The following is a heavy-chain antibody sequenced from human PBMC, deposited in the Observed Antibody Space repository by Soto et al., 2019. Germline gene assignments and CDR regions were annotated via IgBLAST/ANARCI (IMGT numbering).Heavy chain of an antibody. CDR1: GGSISSYY. CDR2: IYYSGST. J-gene: IGHJ4*02. D-gene: IGHD5-18*01. CDR3: DRELKGYSYGPGEVY. Sequence: SETLSLTCTVSGGSISSYYRSWIRQPPGKGLEWIGYIYYSGSTNYNPSLKSRVTISVDTSKNQFSLKLSSMTAADTAVYYCDRELKGYSYGPGEVYWGQGTLVTVSS. V-gene: IGHV4-59*12.